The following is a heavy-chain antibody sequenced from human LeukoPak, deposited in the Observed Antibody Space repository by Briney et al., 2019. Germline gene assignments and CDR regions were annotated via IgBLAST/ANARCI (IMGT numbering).Heavy chain of an antibody. Sequence: ASVKVSCKASGYPFTGYYVHWVRQAPGHGLEWMGWVNPRNGGTHSAQKFQGRVSMTGDTSITTAYMELTGLTSDDTAVYYCATGAQYGLRGVAYFYYMHVWGTGTTVTVSS. CDR1: GYPFTGYY. CDR2: VNPRNGGT. J-gene: IGHJ6*03. V-gene: IGHV1-2*02. D-gene: IGHD3-10*01. CDR3: ATGAQYGLRGVAYFYYMHV.